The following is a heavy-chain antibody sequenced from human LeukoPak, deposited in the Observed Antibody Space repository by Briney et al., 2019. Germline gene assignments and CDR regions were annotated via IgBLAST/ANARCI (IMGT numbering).Heavy chain of an antibody. D-gene: IGHD3-22*01. CDR1: GYTFGSYD. CDR3: ARLSETAAYYYTSGYYYLRY. J-gene: IGHJ4*02. CDR2: MNPGSGNT. V-gene: IGHV1-8*02. Sequence: GASVKVSCKASGYTFGSYDINWVRKATGQGLEWRGWMNPGSGNTGYAQRLQGRVTMTRDTSISTAYMELSGLRSEDTAVYYCARLSETAAYYYTSGYYYLRYWGQGTLVTVDS.